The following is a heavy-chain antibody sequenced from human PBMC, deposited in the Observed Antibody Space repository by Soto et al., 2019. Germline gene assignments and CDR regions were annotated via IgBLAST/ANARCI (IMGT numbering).Heavy chain of an antibody. CDR2: IYYSGST. D-gene: IGHD2-15*01. CDR1: GASMYGFD. V-gene: IGHV4-59*01. J-gene: IGHJ4*02. CDR3: ARDATLRY. Sequence: PSETLALTCPVSGASMYGFDVNWIRQPPGKGLEWIGSIYYSGSTNYNPSLKSRVTISIDMSKNQFSLNLTSVTAADTAVYYCARDATLRYWGQGSLVTVSS.